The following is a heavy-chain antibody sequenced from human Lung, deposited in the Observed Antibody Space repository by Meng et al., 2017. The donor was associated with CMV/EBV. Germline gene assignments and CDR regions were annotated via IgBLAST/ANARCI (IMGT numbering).Heavy chain of an antibody. CDR1: GYSFPTYA. Sequence: LVPLRSTAKSPGSSSEVSCKSSGYSFPTYAINRVRQAPGQGLEWMGWINTITGNPTYAQSFTGRFVFSLDTSVSTAYLQISCLKAEDTAVYYCARDKIAVAGITGDYWGQGTLVTVSS. J-gene: IGHJ4*02. CDR2: INTITGNP. V-gene: IGHV7-4-1*02. CDR3: ARDKIAVAGITGDY. D-gene: IGHD6-19*01.